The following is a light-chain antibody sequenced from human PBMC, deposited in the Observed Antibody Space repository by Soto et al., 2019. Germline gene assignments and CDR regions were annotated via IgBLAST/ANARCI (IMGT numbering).Light chain of an antibody. Sequence: QPVLTQPPSASGTPGQRVTISCSGSSVNIGSNTVNWYQQLPGTAPKLLIYSNNQRPSGVPDRFSGSKSGTSASLAISGLQSEDEADYYCAAWDDSLNGPVFGGGTKLTVL. CDR2: SNN. J-gene: IGLJ3*02. V-gene: IGLV1-44*01. CDR1: SVNIGSNT. CDR3: AAWDDSLNGPV.